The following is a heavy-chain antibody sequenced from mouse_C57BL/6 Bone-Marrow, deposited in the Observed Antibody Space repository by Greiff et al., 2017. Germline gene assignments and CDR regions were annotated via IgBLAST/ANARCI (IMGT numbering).Heavy chain of an antibody. J-gene: IGHJ2*01. CDR3: ARSGYGNFLYYFDY. V-gene: IGHV1-54*01. CDR2: INPGSGGT. Sequence: QVQLKQSGAELVRPGTSVKVSCKASGYAFTNYLIEWVKQRPGQGLEWIGVINPGSGGTNYNEKFKGKATLTADKSSSTAYMQLSSLTSEDSAVYFCARSGYGNFLYYFDYWGQGTTLTVSS. D-gene: IGHD2-1*01. CDR1: GYAFTNYL.